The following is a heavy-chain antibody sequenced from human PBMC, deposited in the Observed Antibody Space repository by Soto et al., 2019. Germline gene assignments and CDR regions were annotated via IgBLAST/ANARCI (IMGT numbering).Heavy chain of an antibody. CDR1: GDFISSGGYY. Sequence: QVQLQESGPGLVKPSQTLSLTCTVSGDFISSGGYYWSWIRQLPGKGLAWIGYIYSSGTTYSNPSLKSRITISVDTSKNQFSLHLSSVTAADTAVYYCARTDSSGYYFVYWGQGTLVTVFS. J-gene: IGHJ4*02. CDR3: ARTDSSGYYFVY. D-gene: IGHD3-22*01. V-gene: IGHV4-31*03. CDR2: IYSSGTT.